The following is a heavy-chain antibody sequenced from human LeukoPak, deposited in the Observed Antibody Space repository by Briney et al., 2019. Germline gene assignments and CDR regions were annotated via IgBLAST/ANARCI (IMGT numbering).Heavy chain of an antibody. CDR1: VGSISSGGYS. V-gene: IGHV4-30-2*03. J-gene: IGHJ4*02. CDR3: ARQVGLEWLLKGGSFDY. Sequence: MPSETLSLTCSVPVGSISSGGYSWGWFRRPPGKGLEGIGYIYNAGRTFYNPSLKSRVTISVDTSKNQFSLKLSSVTAADTAVYYCARQVGLEWLLKGGSFDYWGQGTLVTVSS. D-gene: IGHD3-3*01. CDR2: IYNAGRT.